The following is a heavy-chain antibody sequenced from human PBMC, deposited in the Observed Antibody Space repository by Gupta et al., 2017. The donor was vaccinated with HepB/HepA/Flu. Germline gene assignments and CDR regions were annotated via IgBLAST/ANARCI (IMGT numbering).Heavy chain of an antibody. D-gene: IGHD5-12*01. V-gene: IGHV3-23*01. Sequence: EVQLLESGGGLVQPGGSLRLSCAASGFSFSTYAMSWVRQAPGEGLEWVSAISGSGAGTYYADSVKGRFTISRDNSKNTLYLQMNSLRAEDTAVYYCAKETGSGYFPDYWGQGTLVTVSS. CDR3: AKETGSGYFPDY. J-gene: IGHJ4*02. CDR1: GFSFSTYA. CDR2: ISGSGAGT.